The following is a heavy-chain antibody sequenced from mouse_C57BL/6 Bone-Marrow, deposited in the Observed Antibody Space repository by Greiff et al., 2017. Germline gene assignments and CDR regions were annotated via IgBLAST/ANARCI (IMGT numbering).Heavy chain of an antibody. CDR2: ISNLAYSI. CDR1: GFTFSDSG. J-gene: IGHJ1*03. CDR3: ARQAYYYGRSEGWYFDV. Sequence: EVMLVESGGGLVQPGGSLKLSCAASGFTFSDSGMAWVRQAPRKGPEWVAFISNLAYSIYYADTVTGRFTISSENANHTLYLEMSSLRSEDTAMYYCARQAYYYGRSEGWYFDVWGTGTTVTVSS. D-gene: IGHD1-1*01. V-gene: IGHV5-15*04.